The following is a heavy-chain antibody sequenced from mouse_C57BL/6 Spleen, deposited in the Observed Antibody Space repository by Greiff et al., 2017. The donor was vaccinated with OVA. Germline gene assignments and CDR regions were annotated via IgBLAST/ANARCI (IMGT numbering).Heavy chain of an antibody. CDR3: ARSGRDSSADY. Sequence: EVQLQQSGAELVKPGASVKLSCTASGFNIKDYYMHWVKQRTEQGLEWIGRIDPEDGETKYAPQFQGKATITADTSANTAYLQLSSLTSEDTAVYYCARSGRDSSADYWGQGTTLTGSS. J-gene: IGHJ2*01. CDR1: GFNIKDYY. CDR2: IDPEDGET. D-gene: IGHD3-2*02. V-gene: IGHV14-2*01.